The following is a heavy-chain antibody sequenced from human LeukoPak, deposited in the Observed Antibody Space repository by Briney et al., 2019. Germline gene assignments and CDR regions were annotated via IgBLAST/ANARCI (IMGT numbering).Heavy chain of an antibody. CDR2: ISSSSSYT. J-gene: IGHJ4*02. CDR1: GFTFSDYY. CDR3: ARSPGGGGYSGYEDFDY. Sequence: GGSLRLSCAASGFTFSDYYMSWIRQAPGKGLKWVSYISSSSSYTNYAHSVKGRFTISRDNAKNSLYLQMNSLRAEDTAVYYCARSPGGGGYSGYEDFDYWGQGTLVTVSS. D-gene: IGHD5-12*01. V-gene: IGHV3-11*06.